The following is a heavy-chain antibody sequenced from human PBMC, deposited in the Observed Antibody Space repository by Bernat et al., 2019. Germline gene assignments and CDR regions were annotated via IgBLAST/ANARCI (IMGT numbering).Heavy chain of an antibody. CDR1: GFTFSSYL. J-gene: IGHJ4*02. CDR2: ISPSGDST. Sequence: EVQLLESGGGLVQPGGSLRLSCAASGFTFSSYLMAWVRQAPGKGLEWVSEISPSGDSTSYADSVKGRFTISRDNSKNTLFLQMSSLRAEDTAIYYCTKGGHLDYWGQGALVTISA. CDR3: TKGGHLDY. V-gene: IGHV3-23*01.